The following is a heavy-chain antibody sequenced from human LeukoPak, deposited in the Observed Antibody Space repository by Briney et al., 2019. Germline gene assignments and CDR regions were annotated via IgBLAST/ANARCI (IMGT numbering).Heavy chain of an antibody. CDR1: GFTFSNYA. D-gene: IGHD3-9*01. CDR3: ARDYYDILTGYYGDAFDI. J-gene: IGHJ3*02. V-gene: IGHV3-11*05. CDR2: ISSSSSYT. Sequence: GGSLRLSCAASGFTFSNYAMHWVRQAPGKGLEWVSYISSSSSYTNYADSVKGRFTISRDNAKNSLYLQMNSLRAEDTAVYYCARDYYDILTGYYGDAFDIWGQGTMVTVSS.